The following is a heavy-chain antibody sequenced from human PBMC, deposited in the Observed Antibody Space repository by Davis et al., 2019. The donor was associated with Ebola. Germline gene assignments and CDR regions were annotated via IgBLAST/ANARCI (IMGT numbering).Heavy chain of an antibody. CDR1: GYSFTSYW. CDR3: AAGGAFGSRYYYYYMDV. J-gene: IGHJ6*03. D-gene: IGHD3-3*01. Sequence: GESLKISCNGSGYSFTSYWIGWVRQMPGKGLEWMGRIDPSDSYTNYSPSFQGHVTISADKSISTAYLQWSSLKASDTAMYYCAAGGAFGSRYYYYYMDVWGKGTTVTVSS. V-gene: IGHV5-10-1*01. CDR2: IDPSDSYT.